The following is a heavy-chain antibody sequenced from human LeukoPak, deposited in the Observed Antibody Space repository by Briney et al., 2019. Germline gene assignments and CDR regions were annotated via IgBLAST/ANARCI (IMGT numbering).Heavy chain of an antibody. V-gene: IGHV3-30*02. CDR3: ARELPFDY. J-gene: IGHJ4*02. CDR2: IRYDGSNK. D-gene: IGHD1-26*01. Sequence: GGSLRLSCAASGFTFSSYGMHWVRQAPGKGLEWVAFIRYDGSNKYYADSVKGRFSISRDNAKNTLYLQMNRLRAEDTAVYYCARELPFDYWGQGTLVTVSS. CDR1: GFTFSSYG.